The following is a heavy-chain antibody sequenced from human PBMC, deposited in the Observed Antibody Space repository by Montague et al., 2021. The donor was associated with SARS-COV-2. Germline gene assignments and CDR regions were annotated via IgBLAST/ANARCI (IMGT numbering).Heavy chain of an antibody. D-gene: IGHD1-14*01. J-gene: IGHJ4*02. CDR1: GDSVSSNIAA. Sequence: CASSGDSVSSNIAAWNWIRQSPSRGLEWLGRTYYRSKWYNDYAVSVRSRITISPDTSKNKFSLQLNSVTPEDTAVYYCTQERGPGRTTWHYFDYWGQGTLVTVSS. V-gene: IGHV6-1*01. CDR3: TQERGPGRTTWHYFDY. CDR2: TYYRSKWYN.